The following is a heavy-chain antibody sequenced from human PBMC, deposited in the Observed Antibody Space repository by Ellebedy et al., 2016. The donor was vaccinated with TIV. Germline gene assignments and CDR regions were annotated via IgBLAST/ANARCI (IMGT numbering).Heavy chain of an antibody. Sequence: SETLSLTXTVSGGSISSSSYYWGWIRQPPGKGLEWIGSIYYSGSTYYNPSLKSRVTISVDTSKNQFSLKLSSVTAADTAVYYCARGDFWSGYYLHYWGQGTLVTVSS. CDR3: ARGDFWSGYYLHY. CDR1: GGSISSSSYY. V-gene: IGHV4-39*07. D-gene: IGHD3-3*01. J-gene: IGHJ4*02. CDR2: IYYSGST.